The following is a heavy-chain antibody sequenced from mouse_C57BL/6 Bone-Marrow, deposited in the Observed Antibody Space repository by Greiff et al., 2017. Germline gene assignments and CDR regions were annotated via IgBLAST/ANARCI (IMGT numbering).Heavy chain of an antibody. CDR3: ARVEASLPFYAMDH. CDR2: IDPSDSYT. CDR1: GYTFTSYW. D-gene: IGHD6-2*01. J-gene: IGHJ4*01. V-gene: IGHV1-69*01. Sequence: QVQLQQSGAELVMPGASVKLSCKASGYTFTSYWMHWVKQRPGQGLEWIGEIDPSDSYTNYTQKFKGKSTLTVDKSSSTAYMQLSSLTSEDSAVDYCARVEASLPFYAMDHWGQGTSVTVSA.